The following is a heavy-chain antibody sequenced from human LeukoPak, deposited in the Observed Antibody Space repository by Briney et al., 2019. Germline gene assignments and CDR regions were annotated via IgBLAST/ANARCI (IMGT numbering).Heavy chain of an antibody. CDR2: ISGSGGNT. CDR1: GFTFSSYA. D-gene: IGHD2-15*01. Sequence: GGSLRLFCTASGFTFSSYAMSWVRQAPGRGLEWVSFISGSGGNTYYADSVKGRFTISRDNSKNTLYLQMNRLRAEDTALYYCAKSRTPGFDYWGQGTLVTVSS. J-gene: IGHJ4*02. V-gene: IGHV3-23*01. CDR3: AKSRTPGFDY.